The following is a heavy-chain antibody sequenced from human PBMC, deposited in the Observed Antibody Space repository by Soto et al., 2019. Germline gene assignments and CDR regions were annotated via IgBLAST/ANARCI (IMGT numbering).Heavy chain of an antibody. Sequence: TLSLTSPVTGDCLRGGISPGSLASLRKSLEWIGYVSSTGSTNYNPSLKSRVILSLDTSTSEVSLGLTSVTAVDAAVYFCARFSPPRKSYDSNPGWFDPWGQGIVVTVS. D-gene: IGHD3-22*01. V-gene: IGHV4-59*01. CDR1: GDCLRGG. J-gene: IGHJ5*02. CDR3: ARFSPPRKSYDSNPGWFDP. CDR2: VSSTGST.